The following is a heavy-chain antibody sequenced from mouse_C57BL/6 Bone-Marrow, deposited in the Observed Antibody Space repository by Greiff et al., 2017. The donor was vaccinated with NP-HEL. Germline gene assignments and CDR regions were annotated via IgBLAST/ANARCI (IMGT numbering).Heavy chain of an antibody. CDR1: GYTFTSYW. D-gene: IGHD1-1*01. Sequence: QVQLQQPGAELVMPGASVKLSCKASGYTFTSYWMHWVKQRPGQGLEWIGEIDPSDSYTNYNQKFKGKSTLTVDKSSSTAYMQLSSLTSEDSAVYYCARGAITTGYFDVWGTGTTVTVSS. V-gene: IGHV1-69*01. CDR2: IDPSDSYT. J-gene: IGHJ1*03. CDR3: ARGAITTGYFDV.